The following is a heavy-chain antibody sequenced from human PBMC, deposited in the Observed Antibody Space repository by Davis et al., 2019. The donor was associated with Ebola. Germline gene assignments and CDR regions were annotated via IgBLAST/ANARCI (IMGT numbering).Heavy chain of an antibody. Sequence: GGSLRLSCAASGFTFSKYWMHWVRQAPGKGLQWVALISPDGSNRWYADSVRGRLTTSRDNSKNTLYLQVNSLRPDDTAVYYCARDGTGWYPGDYWGQGTLVTVSS. CDR2: ISPDGSNR. V-gene: IGHV3-30-3*01. D-gene: IGHD6-19*01. CDR3: ARDGTGWYPGDY. CDR1: GFTFSKYW. J-gene: IGHJ4*02.